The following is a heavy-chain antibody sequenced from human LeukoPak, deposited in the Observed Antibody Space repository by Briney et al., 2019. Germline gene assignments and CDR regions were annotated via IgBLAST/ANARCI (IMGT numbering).Heavy chain of an antibody. CDR2: IDHSGST. D-gene: IGHD3-22*01. CDR1: GGSISSSSYY. V-gene: IGHV4-39*07. J-gene: IGHJ4*02. Sequence: SETLSLTCTVSGGSISSSSYYWGWPRQPPGKGLEWTGSIDHSGSTYYNPSLKSRITISVDTSKSQFSLKLSSVTAADTAVYYCARVPYYYDSSGYQIYYWGQGTLVTVSS. CDR3: ARVPYYYDSSGYQIYY.